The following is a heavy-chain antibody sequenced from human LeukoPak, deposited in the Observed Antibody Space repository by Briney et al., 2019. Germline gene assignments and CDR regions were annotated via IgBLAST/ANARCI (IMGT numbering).Heavy chain of an antibody. CDR3: ARLRGGSSSSWYFDY. Sequence: GESLKISCKVSGYSFPNYWIGWVRQMPGKGLEWMNIIYPGDSDTRYSPSFQGQVTISADKSISTAYLQWSSLKASDTAMYYCARLRGGSSSSWYFDYWGQGTLVTVSS. J-gene: IGHJ4*02. V-gene: IGHV5-51*01. D-gene: IGHD6-6*01. CDR2: IYPGDSDT. CDR1: GYSFPNYW.